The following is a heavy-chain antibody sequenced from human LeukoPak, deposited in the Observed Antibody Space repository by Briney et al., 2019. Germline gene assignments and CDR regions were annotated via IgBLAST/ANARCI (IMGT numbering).Heavy chain of an antibody. V-gene: IGHV4-38-2*01. Sequence: PSETLSLTCAVSGYSISRGYYWGWIRQAPGKGLEWIGSIYHSGSTQYNPSLNSRLIISVETSKNQFSLKLSSVTAADTAVYFCARHPFDRFFFDYWGQGTLVTVSS. CDR3: ARHPFDRFFFDY. CDR1: GYSISRGYY. D-gene: IGHD3-3*01. CDR2: IYHSGST. J-gene: IGHJ4*02.